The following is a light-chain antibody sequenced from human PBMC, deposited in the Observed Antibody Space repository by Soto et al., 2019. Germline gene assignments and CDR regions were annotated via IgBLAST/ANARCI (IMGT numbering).Light chain of an antibody. CDR3: IQALQTPRT. J-gene: IGKJ2*02. V-gene: IGKV2-28*01. Sequence: DIVMTQSPLSLPVTPGEPASISCRSSQSLLHGNGYNYLDWYLQKPGQSPQLLIYLGSSRASGVPDRFSGGGSGTDFTLKISRVEAEDVGVYYCIQALQTPRTFGQGTKLEIK. CDR1: QSLLHGNGYNY. CDR2: LGS.